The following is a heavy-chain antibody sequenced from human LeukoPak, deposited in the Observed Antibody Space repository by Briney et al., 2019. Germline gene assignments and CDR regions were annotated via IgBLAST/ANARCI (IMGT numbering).Heavy chain of an antibody. D-gene: IGHD3-9*01. Sequence: GESLKISCKGSGCSFTSSWINWVRQMPGKGLEWMGRIDPTGSYTNYSPSFQGHVTISADKSISTAYLQWSSLKASDTAMYYCATSTYPYYDILIRWGHGTLVTVSS. CDR2: IDPTGSYT. V-gene: IGHV5-10-1*01. J-gene: IGHJ4*01. CDR3: ATSTYPYYDILIR. CDR1: GCSFTSSW.